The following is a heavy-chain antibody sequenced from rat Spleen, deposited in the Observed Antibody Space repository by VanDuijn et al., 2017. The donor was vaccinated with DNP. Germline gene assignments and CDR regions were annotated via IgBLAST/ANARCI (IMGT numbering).Heavy chain of an antibody. CDR3: ARHPFNYGSCFDY. V-gene: IGHV5-29*01. CDR2: ISYDGSST. J-gene: IGHJ2*01. Sequence: EVQLVESDGGLVQPGRSLKLSCAASGFTFSDYHMAWVRQAPTKGLEWVATISYDGSSTWYRDSVKGRFTISRDNAKSTLYLQMDSLRSEDTATYYCARHPFNYGSCFDYWGQGVMVTVSS. D-gene: IGHD1-3*01. CDR1: GFTFSDYH.